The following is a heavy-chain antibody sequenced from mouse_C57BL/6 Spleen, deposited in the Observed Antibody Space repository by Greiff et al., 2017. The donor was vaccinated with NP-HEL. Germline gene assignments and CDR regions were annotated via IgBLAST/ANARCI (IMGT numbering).Heavy chain of an antibody. CDR2: INYDGSST. V-gene: IGHV5-16*01. D-gene: IGHD1-1*01. CDR3: AREGGSSYYYAMDY. Sequence: EVQVVESEGGLVQPGSSMKLSCTASGFTFSDYYMAWVRQVPEKGLEWVANINYDGSSTYYLDSLKSRFIISRDNAKNILYLQMSSLKSEDTATYYCAREGGSSYYYAMDYWGQGTSVTVSS. J-gene: IGHJ4*01. CDR1: GFTFSDYY.